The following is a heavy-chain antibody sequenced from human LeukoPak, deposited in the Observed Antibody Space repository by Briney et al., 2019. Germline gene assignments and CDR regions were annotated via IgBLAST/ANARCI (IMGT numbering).Heavy chain of an antibody. D-gene: IGHD2-2*01. V-gene: IGHV4-39*01. J-gene: IGHJ3*02. Sequence: SETLSLTCTVSGGSVSNSHYYWGWIRQPPGKGLEWIGNIYYSGSTYYNSSLKSRVTISVDTSKNRFSLKLRSVTAADTAVYYCARYCSSTSCYRDAFDIWGQGTMVTVSS. CDR2: IYYSGST. CDR1: GGSVSNSHYY. CDR3: ARYCSSTSCYRDAFDI.